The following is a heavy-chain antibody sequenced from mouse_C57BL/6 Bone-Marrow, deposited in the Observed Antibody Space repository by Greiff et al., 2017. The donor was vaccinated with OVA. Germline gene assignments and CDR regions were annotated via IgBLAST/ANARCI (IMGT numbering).Heavy chain of an antibody. Sequence: EVKLMESGGGLVQPGGSLKLSCAASGFTFSDYGMAWVRQAPRKGPEWVAFISNLAYSIYYADTVTGRFTISRENAKNTLYLEMGSLRSEDTAMYYCARPTTVWYFDVWGTGTTGTVSS. CDR1: GFTFSDYG. CDR3: ARPTTVWYFDV. J-gene: IGHJ1*03. D-gene: IGHD1-1*01. V-gene: IGHV5-15*01. CDR2: ISNLAYSI.